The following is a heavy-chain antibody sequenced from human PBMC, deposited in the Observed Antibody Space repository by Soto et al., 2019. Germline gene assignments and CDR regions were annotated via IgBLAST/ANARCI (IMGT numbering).Heavy chain of an antibody. CDR3: ARQGDFWSGYYQEDNWFDP. J-gene: IGHJ5*02. CDR1: GYSFTSYW. D-gene: IGHD3-3*01. Sequence: PGESLKISCKGSGYSFTSYWIGGVRQMPGKGLGWMGIIYPGDSDTRYSPSFQGQVTISADKSISTAYLQWSSLKASDTAMYYCARQGDFWSGYYQEDNWFDPWGQGTLVTVSS. CDR2: IYPGDSDT. V-gene: IGHV5-51*01.